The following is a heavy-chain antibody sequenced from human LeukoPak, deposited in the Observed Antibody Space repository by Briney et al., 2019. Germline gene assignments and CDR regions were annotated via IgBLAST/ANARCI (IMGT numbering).Heavy chain of an antibody. CDR2: IYYSGNT. J-gene: IGHJ5*02. D-gene: IGHD3-22*01. V-gene: IGHV4-30-4*07. Sequence: SETLSLTCAVSGGSISSGDYSWNWIRQPPGKGLEWIGSIYYSGNTYYNPSLKSRVTISVDTSKNQFSLKLNSVTAADTAVYYCARGSHYYDTSGYYNWFDPWGQGTLVTVSS. CDR3: ARGSHYYDTSGYYNWFDP. CDR1: GGSISSGDYS.